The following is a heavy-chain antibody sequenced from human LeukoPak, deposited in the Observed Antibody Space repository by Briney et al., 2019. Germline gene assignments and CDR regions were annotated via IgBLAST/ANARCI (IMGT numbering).Heavy chain of an antibody. J-gene: IGHJ1*01. Sequence: SGTLSLTCTVSGGSISSSSYYWGWIRQPPGKGLEWIGYIYYSGSTYYNPSLKSRVTMSVDTSKNQFSLKLSSVTAADTAVFYCATVTSRGQVAYWGQGTLVTVSS. CDR1: GGSISSSSYY. CDR3: ATVTSRGQVAY. V-gene: IGHV4-30-4*08. D-gene: IGHD3-10*01. CDR2: IYYSGST.